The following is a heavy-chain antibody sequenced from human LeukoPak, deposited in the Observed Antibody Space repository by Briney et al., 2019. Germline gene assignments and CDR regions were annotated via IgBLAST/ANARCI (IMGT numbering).Heavy chain of an antibody. CDR3: ARSKVAGTSDY. CDR1: GLTFSSYN. CDR2: ISTSSSYI. Sequence: PGGPLRLSCAASGLTFSSYNVNWVRDAPGKGLEGVSTISTSSSYIYYADSVKGRFNISRDNGKNSLYLQMSSLRAEDTAVYYCARSKVAGTSDYWGQGTLVAVSS. J-gene: IGHJ4*02. D-gene: IGHD6-19*01. V-gene: IGHV3-21*01.